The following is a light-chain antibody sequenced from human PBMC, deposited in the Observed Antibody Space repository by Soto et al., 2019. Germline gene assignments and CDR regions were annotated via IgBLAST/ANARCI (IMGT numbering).Light chain of an antibody. CDR3: QKYSSAPLT. V-gene: IGKV1-27*01. CDR1: QGIGNY. CDR2: AAS. J-gene: IGKJ4*01. Sequence: DIQMTQSPSSLSASVGDRVTITCRASQGIGNYLAWYQQKPGKVPKLLIYAASTLQSGVPSRFSGSGSGTDVTLTISSLQPEDVATYYCQKYSSAPLTFGGGTRVEIK.